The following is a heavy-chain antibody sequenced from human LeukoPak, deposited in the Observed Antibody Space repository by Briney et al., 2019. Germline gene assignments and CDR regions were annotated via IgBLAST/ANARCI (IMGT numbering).Heavy chain of an antibody. J-gene: IGHJ5*02. V-gene: IGHV5-51*01. D-gene: IGHD6-13*01. CDR1: GYSFTSYW. CDR3: ARIGSSSWYPNYNWFDP. CDR2: IHPGDSDT. Sequence: LGESLKISCKGSGYSFTSYWIGWVRQMPGKGLEYMGIIHPGDSDTRYSPSFQGQVTISADKSISTAYLQWRSLKASDTAMYYCARIGSSSWYPNYNWFDPWGQGTLVTVSS.